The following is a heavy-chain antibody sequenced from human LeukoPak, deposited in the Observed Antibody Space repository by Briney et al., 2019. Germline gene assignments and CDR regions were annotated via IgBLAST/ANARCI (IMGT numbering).Heavy chain of an antibody. CDR2: IYPGESDT. CDR3: ERQRNLPLYAFDI. J-gene: IGHJ3*02. CDR1: GYSFTSYW. Sequence: GEPLKISCKGSGYSFTSYWSGWVRQMPGKGLEWMRIIYPGESDTRYSPSFQGQVTLSTDKSTSTAYLQWTSLKASDTAMYYCERQRNLPLYAFDIWGQGTMVTVSS. V-gene: IGHV5-51*01.